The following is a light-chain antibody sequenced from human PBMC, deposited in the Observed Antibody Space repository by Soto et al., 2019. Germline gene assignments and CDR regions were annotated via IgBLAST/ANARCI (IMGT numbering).Light chain of an antibody. V-gene: IGKV3-20*01. Sequence: EIVLTQSPGTLSSSPGERATLSCRASQSVSSSYLAWYQQKPGQAPRLLIYGASSRATGIPDRFSGSGSGTDFTLTISRLEPEDFAVYYCQQYGSSHPYTFGQGTKLEIK. CDR3: QQYGSSHPYT. J-gene: IGKJ2*01. CDR1: QSVSSSY. CDR2: GAS.